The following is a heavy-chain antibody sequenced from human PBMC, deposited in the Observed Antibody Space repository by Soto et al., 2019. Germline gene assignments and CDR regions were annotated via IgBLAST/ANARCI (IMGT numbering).Heavy chain of an antibody. D-gene: IGHD3-10*01. J-gene: IGHJ4*02. CDR3: ARDGGFGELNY. CDR1: GDTFSGYP. V-gene: IGHV1-69*18. Sequence: QVQLVQSGAELKKPGSSVKVSCKASGDTFSGYPINWVRQAPGEGLEWMGRIIPVFGTTNDAQRFEGRVTFTADESTNTAYMELGGLLSEDTAVYYCARDGGFGELNYWGPGTLVTVSS. CDR2: IIPVFGTT.